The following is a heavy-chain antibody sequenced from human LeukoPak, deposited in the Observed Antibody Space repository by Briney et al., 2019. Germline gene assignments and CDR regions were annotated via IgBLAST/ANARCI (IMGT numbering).Heavy chain of an antibody. D-gene: IGHD5-24*01. CDR2: MNPNSGNT. CDR3: ARDGYNYGYFDY. V-gene: IGHV1-8*03. CDR1: GYTFTSYD. J-gene: IGHJ4*02. Sequence: ASVKVSCKASGYTFTSYDINWLRQATGQGLEWMGRMNPNSGNTGYPQKFQGRVTITRDTSISTAYMELSSLRFEDTAVYYCARDGYNYGYFDYWGQGTLVTVSS.